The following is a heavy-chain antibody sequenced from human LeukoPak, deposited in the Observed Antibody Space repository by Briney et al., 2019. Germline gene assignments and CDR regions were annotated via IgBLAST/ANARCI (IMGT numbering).Heavy chain of an antibody. CDR2: ISSSGSTI. V-gene: IGHV3-11*01. CDR3: ARDGYYYDSSGYSFFDY. CDR1: GFSFSYYY. D-gene: IGHD3-22*01. J-gene: IGHJ4*02. Sequence: GGSLRLSCAASGFSFSYYYMSWIRQAPGKGLEWVSYISSSGSTIYYADSVKGRFTISRDNAKNSLYLQMNSLRAEDTAVYYCARDGYYYDSSGYSFFDYWGQGTLVTVSS.